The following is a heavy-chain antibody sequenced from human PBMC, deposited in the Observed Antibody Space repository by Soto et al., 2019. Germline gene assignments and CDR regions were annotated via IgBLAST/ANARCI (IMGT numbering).Heavy chain of an antibody. D-gene: IGHD3-16*01. CDR1: GGSISSGGYY. J-gene: IGHJ5*02. V-gene: IGHV4-31*03. CDR2: IYYSGST. CDR3: ARSGGNINWFDP. Sequence: SETLSLTCTVSGGSISSGGYYWSWIRQHPGKGLEWIGYIYYSGSTYYNPSLKSRVTISVDTSKNQFSLKLSSVTAADTAVYYCARSGGNINWFDPWGQGTLVTVSS.